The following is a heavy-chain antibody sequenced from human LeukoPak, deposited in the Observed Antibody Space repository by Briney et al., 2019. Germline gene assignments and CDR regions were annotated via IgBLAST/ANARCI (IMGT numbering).Heavy chain of an antibody. Sequence: ASLKVSCKASGNTLSGYYLHWVRHAPSQGLEWMGWINTSGGTNHAQNFQGRVTMTRDTYVSTAYMELSSLRYDDAAVYYCARRGFGSGNYLDSWGQGTLVTVSS. D-gene: IGHD3-10*01. CDR3: ARRGFGSGNYLDS. CDR2: INTSGGT. J-gene: IGHJ4*02. V-gene: IGHV1-2*02. CDR1: GNTLSGYY.